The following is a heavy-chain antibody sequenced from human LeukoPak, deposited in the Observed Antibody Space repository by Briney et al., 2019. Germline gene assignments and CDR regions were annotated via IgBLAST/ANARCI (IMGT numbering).Heavy chain of an antibody. Sequence: ASVKVSCKASGYTFISYGISWVRQAPGQGLEWMGWISAYNGNTNYAQKLQGRVTMTTDTSTSTAYMELRSLRSDDTAVYYCARDGVEMATMSYFDYWGQGTLVTVSS. CDR3: ARDGVEMATMSYFDY. V-gene: IGHV1-18*01. D-gene: IGHD5-24*01. CDR2: ISAYNGNT. J-gene: IGHJ4*02. CDR1: GYTFISYG.